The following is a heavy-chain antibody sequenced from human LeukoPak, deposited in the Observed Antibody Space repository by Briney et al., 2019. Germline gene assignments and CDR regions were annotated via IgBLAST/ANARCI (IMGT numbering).Heavy chain of an antibody. CDR2: ISDDGDDR. CDR1: GFSFRSYS. V-gene: IGHV3-21*01. CDR3: ATFSGYATY. Sequence: GGSLRLSCAPSGFSFRSYSMNWVRQAPGKGLEWVSAISDDGDDRYYVDSVKGRFTISRDNAKNSLYLQMKSLRAEDTAFYYCATFSGYATYWGQGILVTVSS. J-gene: IGHJ4*02. D-gene: IGHD5-12*01.